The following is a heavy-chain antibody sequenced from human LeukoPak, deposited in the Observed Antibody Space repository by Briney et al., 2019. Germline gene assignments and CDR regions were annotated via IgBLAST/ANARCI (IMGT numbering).Heavy chain of an antibody. V-gene: IGHV3-21*01. D-gene: IGHD6-19*01. CDR1: GFTFSSYS. CDR2: ISSSSSYV. J-gene: IGHJ4*02. Sequence: GGSLRLSCAASGFTFSSYSMNWVRQAPGKGLEWVSSISSSSSYVYYADSVKGRFTISRDNAKNSLYLQMNSLRAEDTAVYYCAREGYSSGWYFDYWGQGTLVTVSS. CDR3: AREGYSSGWYFDY.